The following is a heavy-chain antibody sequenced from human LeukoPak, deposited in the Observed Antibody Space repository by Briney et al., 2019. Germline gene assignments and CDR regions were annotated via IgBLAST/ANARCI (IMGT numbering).Heavy chain of an antibody. V-gene: IGHV3-23*01. D-gene: IGHD3-22*01. CDR2: ISGSGGST. CDR3: AKDLNYYDISGPFDS. J-gene: IGHJ4*02. Sequence: GGSLRLSCAASGFTFSSYAMSWVRQAPGKGLEWVSAISGSGGSTYYADSVKGRFTISRDNSKNTLYLQMNSLRAEDTAVYYCAKDLNYYDISGPFDSWGQGTQVTVSS. CDR1: GFTFSSYA.